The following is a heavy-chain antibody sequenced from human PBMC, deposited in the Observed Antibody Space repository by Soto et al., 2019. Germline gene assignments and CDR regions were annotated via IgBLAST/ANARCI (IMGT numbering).Heavy chain of an antibody. CDR3: ANGLYYYGPGTKYYYYMDV. CDR1: GFTFSSYA. CDR2: ISGSGGST. Sequence: GGSLRLSCAASGFTFSSYAMSWVRQAPGKGLEWVSAISGSGGSTYYADSVKGRFTISRDNSKNTLYLQMNSLRAEDTAVYYCANGLYYYGPGTKYYYYMDVWGKGTTVTVSS. J-gene: IGHJ6*03. D-gene: IGHD3-10*01. V-gene: IGHV3-23*01.